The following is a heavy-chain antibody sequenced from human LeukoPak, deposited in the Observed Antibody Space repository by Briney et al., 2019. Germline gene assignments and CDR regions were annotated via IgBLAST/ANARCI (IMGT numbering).Heavy chain of an antibody. CDR3: AKDMTYGSGSYLVDY. CDR1: GFTFSDYY. D-gene: IGHD3-10*01. Sequence: GGSLRLSCAASGFTFSDYYMSWIRQAPGKGLEWVSYISSSGSTIYYADSVKGRFTISRDNAKNSLYLQMNSLRAEDTALYYCAKDMTYGSGSYLVDYWGQGTLVTVSS. J-gene: IGHJ4*02. V-gene: IGHV3-11*01. CDR2: ISSSGSTI.